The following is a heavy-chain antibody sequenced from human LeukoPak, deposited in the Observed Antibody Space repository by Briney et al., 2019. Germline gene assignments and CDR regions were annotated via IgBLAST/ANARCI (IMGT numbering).Heavy chain of an antibody. Sequence: GGSLRLSCVASGFPFSSYWMTWVRQAPGKGLEWVSSTVSRGTTQYADSVKGRFTVSRDTSKNTLYLQMNSLRADDTAVYYCAKCSTSAYTTGWCNWIDPWGQGTLVTVSS. CDR1: GFPFSSYW. V-gene: IGHV3-23*01. CDR2: TVSRGTT. CDR3: AKCSTSAYTTGWCNWIDP. D-gene: IGHD6-19*01. J-gene: IGHJ5*02.